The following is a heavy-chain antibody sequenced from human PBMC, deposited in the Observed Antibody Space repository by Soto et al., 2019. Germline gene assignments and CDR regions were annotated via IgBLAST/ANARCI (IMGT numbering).Heavy chain of an antibody. D-gene: IGHD3-3*01. CDR1: GFTFTDSA. J-gene: IGHJ5*02. Sequence: SVKVSCKASGFTFTDSAVQWMRQALGQRLEWIGWIVVGSGNTNYAQKFQERVTITRDMSTRTAYMELSSLTSEDTAVYYCAAGAITIFGVVITLWLDPWGQGTLVTVSS. CDR3: AAGAITIFGVVITLWLDP. CDR2: IVVGSGNT. V-gene: IGHV1-58*01.